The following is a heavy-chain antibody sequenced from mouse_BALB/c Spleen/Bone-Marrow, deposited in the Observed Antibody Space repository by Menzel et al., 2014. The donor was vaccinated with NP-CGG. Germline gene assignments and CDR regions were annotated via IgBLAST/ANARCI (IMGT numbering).Heavy chain of an antibody. D-gene: IGHD2-3*01. V-gene: IGHV5-15*02. J-gene: IGHJ4*01. CDR1: GFTFXDYG. CDR3: ARDIDGYYDYAMDY. CDR2: ISNLAYSI. Sequence: EVKLVESGGGLVQPGGSRKLSCAASGFTFXDYGMAWVRQAPGKGPEWVAFISNLAYSIYYADTVTGRFTISRENAKNTLYLEMSSLRSEDTAMYYCARDIDGYYDYAMDYWGQGTSVTVSS.